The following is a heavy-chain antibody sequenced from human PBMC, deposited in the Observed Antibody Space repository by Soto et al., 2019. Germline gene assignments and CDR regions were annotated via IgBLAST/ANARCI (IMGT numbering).Heavy chain of an antibody. D-gene: IGHD3-3*01. CDR1: GGSFSGYY. V-gene: IGHV4-34*01. Sequence: SETLSLTCAVYGGSFSGYYWSWIRQPPGKGLEWIGEINHSGSTNYNPSLKSRVTISVDTSKNQFSLKLSSVTAADTAVYYCARGRSNYDFWSGYYTKLDYWGQGTLVTVSS. J-gene: IGHJ4*02. CDR3: ARGRSNYDFWSGYYTKLDY. CDR2: INHSGST.